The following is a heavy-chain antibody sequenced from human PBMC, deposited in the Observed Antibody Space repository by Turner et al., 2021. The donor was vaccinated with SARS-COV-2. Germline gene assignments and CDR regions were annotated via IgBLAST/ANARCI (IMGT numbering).Heavy chain of an antibody. CDR1: GPSINSYY. J-gene: IGHJ5*02. Sequence: QLPLLESYPGLVKSSETLSLTCTFSGPSINSYYWVWIRQSAGKGLEWIRRILPRAITNYYPSINSRGTMSVDTSKKQCSLQPSSVTAADMYVYYSARDVTKNKGSHPVRWFDPWGQGTLVTVSS. D-gene: IGHD1-1*01. CDR3: ARDVTKNKGSHPVRWFDP. V-gene: IGHV4-4*07. CDR2: ILPRAIT.